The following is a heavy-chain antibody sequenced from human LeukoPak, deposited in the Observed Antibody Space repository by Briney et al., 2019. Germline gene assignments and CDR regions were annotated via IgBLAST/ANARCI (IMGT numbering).Heavy chain of an antibody. CDR1: GFTFSHAW. CDR2: IKSEISGGTT. D-gene: IGHD6-19*01. J-gene: IGHJ4*02. V-gene: IGHV3-15*01. Sequence: GGSLRLSCAASGFTFSHAWMTWARQAPGKGLEWVGRIKSEISGGTTDYAAPVKGRFTISRDDSRNTLYLQMNSLKTEDTAVYYCTTDHYIAVTGAAKFDYWGQGTLVTVSS. CDR3: TTDHYIAVTGAAKFDY.